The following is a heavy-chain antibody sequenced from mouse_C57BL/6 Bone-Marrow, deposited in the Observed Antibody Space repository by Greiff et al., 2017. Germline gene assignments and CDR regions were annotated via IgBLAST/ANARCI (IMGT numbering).Heavy chain of an antibody. D-gene: IGHD1-1*01. CDR3: ARGDYYGSSPLYAMDY. V-gene: IGHV5-17*01. Sequence: DVHLVESGGGLVKPGGSLKLSCAASGFTFSDYGMHWVRQAPEKGLEWVAYISSGSSTIYYADTVKGRFTISRDNAKNTLFLQMTSLRSEDTAMYYCARGDYYGSSPLYAMDYWGQGTSVTVSS. J-gene: IGHJ4*01. CDR2: ISSGSSTI. CDR1: GFTFSDYG.